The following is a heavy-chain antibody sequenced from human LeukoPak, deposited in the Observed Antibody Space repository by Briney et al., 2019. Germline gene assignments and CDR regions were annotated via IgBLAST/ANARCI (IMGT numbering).Heavy chain of an antibody. CDR3: ARHAGMDV. Sequence: ASVKVSCKASGYTFTSYSMHWVRQAPGQGLEWMGIINPSGGSTSYAQKFQGRVTLTGDTSTSTVYMEMSSLRSEDTAVYYCARHAGMDVWGQGTTVTVSS. CDR1: GYTFTSYS. J-gene: IGHJ6*02. CDR2: INPSGGST. V-gene: IGHV1-46*01.